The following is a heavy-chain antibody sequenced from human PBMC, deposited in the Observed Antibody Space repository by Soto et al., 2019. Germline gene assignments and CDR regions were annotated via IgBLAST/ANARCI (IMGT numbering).Heavy chain of an antibody. D-gene: IGHD6-13*01. CDR2: ISSSGTTI. J-gene: IGHJ4*02. CDR1: EFTFSSYE. V-gene: IGHV3-48*03. Sequence: GSLRLSCVASEFTFSSYEMNWVLQAPGKGLEWVSYISSSGTTIYYTDSVKGRFTISRDNAKKSLYLQMNSLRAEDTAVYYCVRFGGAAAGPGDYWGQGTLVTVSS. CDR3: VRFGGAAAGPGDY.